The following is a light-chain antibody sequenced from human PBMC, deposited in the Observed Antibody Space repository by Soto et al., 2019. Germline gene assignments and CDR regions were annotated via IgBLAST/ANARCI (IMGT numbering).Light chain of an antibody. CDR2: GAS. CDR3: QQYGSSGT. CDR1: QVIASSY. V-gene: IGKV3-20*01. J-gene: IGKJ1*01. Sequence: EIVLTQSPGTLSLPPGARATLSCRASQVIASSYLAWYQQKPSQAPRLLVYGASSRATGIPERFSGSGSGTDFTLTISRLEPEDFAVYYCQQYGSSGTFGQGTKV.